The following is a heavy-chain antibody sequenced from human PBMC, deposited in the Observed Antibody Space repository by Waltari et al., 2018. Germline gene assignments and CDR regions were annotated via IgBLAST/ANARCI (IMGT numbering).Heavy chain of an antibody. D-gene: IGHD3-22*01. CDR1: GYSISSGYY. J-gene: IGHJ4*02. CDR2: IYHSGST. V-gene: IGHV4-38-2*02. CDR3: AREREGIVVAPWY. Sequence: QVQLQESGPGLVKPSETLSLTCAVSGYSISSGYYWGWCRQPPGKGLTWIGSIYHSGSTYYNPSLKSRVTISVDTSKNQFSLKLSSVTAADTAVYYCAREREGIVVAPWYWGQGTLVTVSS.